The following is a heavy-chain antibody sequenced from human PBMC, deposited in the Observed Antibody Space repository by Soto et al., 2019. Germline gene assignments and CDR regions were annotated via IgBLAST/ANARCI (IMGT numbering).Heavy chain of an antibody. V-gene: IGHV4-31*03. CDR2: IYYSGST. J-gene: IGHJ4*02. CDR1: GGSISSGGYY. CDR3: ARARYSSSWPQNYFDY. D-gene: IGHD6-13*01. Sequence: SETLSLTCTVSGGSISSGGYYRSWIRQHPGKGLEWIGYIYYSGSTYYNPSLKSRVTISVDTSKNQFSLKLSSVTAADTAVYYCARARYSSSWPQNYFDYWGQGTLVTVSS.